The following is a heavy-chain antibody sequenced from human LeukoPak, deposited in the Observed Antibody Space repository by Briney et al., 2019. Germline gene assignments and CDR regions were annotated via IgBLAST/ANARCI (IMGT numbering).Heavy chain of an antibody. CDR1: GFTFSSYA. V-gene: IGHV3-23*01. CDR3: AKIGRWEHHFYY. J-gene: IGHJ4*02. D-gene: IGHD1-26*01. CDR2: ISGSGGST. Sequence: PGASLRLSCAASGFTFSSYAMSWVRQAPGKGLEWVSAISGSGGSTYYADSVKGRFTISRDNSKNMLYLQMNSLRAEDTAVYYCAKIGRWEHHFYYWGQGTLVTVSS.